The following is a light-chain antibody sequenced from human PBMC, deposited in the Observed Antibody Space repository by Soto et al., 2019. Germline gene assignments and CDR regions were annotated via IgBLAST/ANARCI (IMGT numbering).Light chain of an antibody. CDR1: QSVSSN. J-gene: IGKJ4*01. Sequence: EIVMTQSPATLSVSPGERATLSCRASQSVSSNLAWYQQKPGQAPRLLIYGASTRATGIPARFSGSGSGTEFTRTINNLQSEDFAVYYCQQYNNWPFFGGGTKVEIK. CDR2: GAS. V-gene: IGKV3-15*01. CDR3: QQYNNWPF.